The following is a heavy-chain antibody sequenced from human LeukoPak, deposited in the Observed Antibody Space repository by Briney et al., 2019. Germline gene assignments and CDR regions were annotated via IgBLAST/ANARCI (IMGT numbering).Heavy chain of an antibody. Sequence: PSETLSLTCTVSGVSISSYYWSWIRQPPGKGLEWIGYIYYSGSTNYNPSLKSRVTISVDTSKNQFSLKLSSVTAADTAVYYCAREGIYSGSYWKAFDIWGQGTMVTVSS. CDR2: IYYSGST. D-gene: IGHD1-26*01. V-gene: IGHV4-59*01. CDR1: GVSISSYY. J-gene: IGHJ3*02. CDR3: AREGIYSGSYWKAFDI.